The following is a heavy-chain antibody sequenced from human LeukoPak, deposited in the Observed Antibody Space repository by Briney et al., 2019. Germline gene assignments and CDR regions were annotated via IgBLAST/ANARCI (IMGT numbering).Heavy chain of an antibody. CDR3: ARHWTYGSGSYPLYAFDI. D-gene: IGHD3-10*01. V-gene: IGHV4-59*08. Sequence: GSLRLSCAASGFTFSSYWMSWVRQAPGKGLEWIGYIYYSGSTNYNPSLKSRVTISVDTSKNQFSLKLSSVTAADTAVYYCARHWTYGSGSYPLYAFDIWGQGTMVTVSS. CDR2: IYYSGST. CDR1: GFTFSSYW. J-gene: IGHJ3*02.